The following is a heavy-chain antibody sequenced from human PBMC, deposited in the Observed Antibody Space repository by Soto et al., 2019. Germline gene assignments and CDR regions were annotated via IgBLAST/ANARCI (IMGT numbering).Heavy chain of an antibody. D-gene: IGHD2-21*02. Sequence: DSVKIYCRASGYTLTGYYMDWVRQAPGQGLEWMGWINPNSGGTNYAQKFQGWVTMTRDTSISTAYMELSRLRSDDTAVYYCARGIQQGVTAYYYYYMDVWGKGTTVTVSS. J-gene: IGHJ6*03. CDR3: ARGIQQGVTAYYYYYMDV. CDR2: INPNSGGT. V-gene: IGHV1-2*04. CDR1: GYTLTGYY.